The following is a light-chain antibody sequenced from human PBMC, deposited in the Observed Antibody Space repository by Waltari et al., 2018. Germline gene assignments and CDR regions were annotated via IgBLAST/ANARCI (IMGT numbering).Light chain of an antibody. CDR2: EVS. CDR1: SSDVGGYNY. Sequence: SALPQPASVSGSPGQSITISCTGTSSDVGGYNYVSWNQQHPGKAPKLMIYEVSNRPSGFSNRFSGSKSGNTASLTISGLQAEDEADYYCSSYTSSSTLGVFGGGTKLTVL. J-gene: IGLJ2*01. CDR3: SSYTSSSTLGV. V-gene: IGLV2-14*01.